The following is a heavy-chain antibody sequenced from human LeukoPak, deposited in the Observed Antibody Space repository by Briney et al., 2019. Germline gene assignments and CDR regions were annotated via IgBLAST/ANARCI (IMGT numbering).Heavy chain of an antibody. D-gene: IGHD6-19*01. Sequence: GGSLRLSCAASGFTFSSHTMNWVRQAPGKGLEWVSYISSSSSTIYYADSVKGRFTISRDNSKNTPYLQMNSLRAEDTAVYYCAKDRLASGWYYFDYWGQGTLVTVSS. CDR2: ISSSSSTI. CDR1: GFTFSSHT. CDR3: AKDRLASGWYYFDY. J-gene: IGHJ4*02. V-gene: IGHV3-48*01.